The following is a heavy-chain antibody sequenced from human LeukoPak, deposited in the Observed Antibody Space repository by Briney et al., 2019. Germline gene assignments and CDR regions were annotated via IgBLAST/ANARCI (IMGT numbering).Heavy chain of an antibody. CDR1: GFPFSDYW. CDR2: INQGGSGK. V-gene: IGHV3-7*01. Sequence: PGGSLRLSCAASGFPFSDYWMDWVRQAPGKGMEWVANINQGGSGKYYAGSVKGRFTISRDNAKNSLYPQINSLRAEDTAVYYCSRSLDYLGQGALVTVSS. J-gene: IGHJ4*02. CDR3: SRSLDY.